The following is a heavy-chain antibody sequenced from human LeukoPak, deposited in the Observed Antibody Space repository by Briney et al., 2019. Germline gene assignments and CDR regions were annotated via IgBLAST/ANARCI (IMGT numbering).Heavy chain of an antibody. CDR1: GGSFSGYY. D-gene: IGHD4-23*01. CDR3: ARGTTVVAHYSDY. CDR2: INHSGSS. Sequence: SETLSLTCAVYGGSFSGYYWSWSRQPPGKGLEWIGEINHSGSSNYNPSLKSRVTISVDTAKNQFSLKLSSVTAADTAVYYCARGTTVVAHYSDYWGQGTLVTVSS. V-gene: IGHV4-34*01. J-gene: IGHJ4*02.